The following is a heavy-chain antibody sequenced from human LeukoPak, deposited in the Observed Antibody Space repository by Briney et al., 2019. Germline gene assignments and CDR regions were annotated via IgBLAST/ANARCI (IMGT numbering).Heavy chain of an antibody. CDR3: ASRGYSSSWYVKRAFDI. CDR2: ISAYNGNT. J-gene: IGHJ3*02. CDR1: GYTFTSYG. Sequence: ASVKVSCKASGYTFTSYGISWVRQAPGQGLEWMGWISAYNGNTNYAQKLQGRVTMTTDTSTSTAYMELRSLRSDDTAVYYCASRGYSSSWYVKRAFDIWGQGTMVTVSS. V-gene: IGHV1-18*01. D-gene: IGHD6-13*01.